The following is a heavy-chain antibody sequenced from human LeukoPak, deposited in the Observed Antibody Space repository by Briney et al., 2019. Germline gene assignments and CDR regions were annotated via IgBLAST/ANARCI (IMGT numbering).Heavy chain of an antibody. V-gene: IGHV1-69*01. D-gene: IGHD3-3*01. CDR2: IIPIFGTA. Sequence: SVKVSRKASGGTFSSYAISWVRQAPGQGLEWMGGIIPIFGTANYAQKFQGRVTITADESTSTAYMELSSLRSEDTAVYYCARDRGFLEWFGYYYYMDVWGKGTTVTVSS. CDR3: ARDRGFLEWFGYYYYMDV. CDR1: GGTFSSYA. J-gene: IGHJ6*03.